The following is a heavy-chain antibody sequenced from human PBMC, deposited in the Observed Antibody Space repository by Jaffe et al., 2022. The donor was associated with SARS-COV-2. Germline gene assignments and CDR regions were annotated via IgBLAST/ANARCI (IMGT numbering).Heavy chain of an antibody. CDR3: ARQGYSASWPNWFAP. CDR1: GYSFTSYS. Sequence: EVQLVQSGAEVKKPGESLKISCKGSGYSFTSYSIGWVRQMPGKGLEWIGIIRPGDSDTRYSPSFQGQVTISADKSITTAYLHWSSLKASDTAIYYCARQGYSASWPNWFAPWGQGTLVTVSS. V-gene: IGHV5-51*01. D-gene: IGHD5-12*01. J-gene: IGHJ5*02. CDR2: IRPGDSDT.